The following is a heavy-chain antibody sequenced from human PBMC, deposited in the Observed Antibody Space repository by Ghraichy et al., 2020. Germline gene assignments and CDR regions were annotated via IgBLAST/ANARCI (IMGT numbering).Heavy chain of an antibody. CDR1: GGSFSGYY. V-gene: IGHV4-34*01. J-gene: IGHJ4*02. D-gene: IGHD6-6*01. CDR2: INHSGST. Sequence: SETLSLTCAVYGGSFSGYYWSWIRQPPGKGLEWIGEINHSGSTNYNPSLKSRVTISVDTSKNQFSLKLSSVTAADTAVYYCAREAEGSSSGTPGDYWGQGTLVTVSS. CDR3: AREAEGSSSGTPGDY.